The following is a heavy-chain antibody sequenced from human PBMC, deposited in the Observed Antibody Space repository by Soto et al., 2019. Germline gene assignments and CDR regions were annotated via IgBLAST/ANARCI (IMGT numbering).Heavy chain of an antibody. CDR3: ARAISSGWFDY. D-gene: IGHD6-19*01. CDR2: ISSSGSTI. J-gene: IGHJ4*02. V-gene: IGHV3-48*03. Sequence: PGGSLRLSCAASGFTFSSYEMNWVHQAPGKGLEWVSYISSSGSTIYYADSVKGRFTISRDNAKNSLYLQMNSLRAEDTAVYYCARAISSGWFDYWGQGTLVTVSS. CDR1: GFTFSSYE.